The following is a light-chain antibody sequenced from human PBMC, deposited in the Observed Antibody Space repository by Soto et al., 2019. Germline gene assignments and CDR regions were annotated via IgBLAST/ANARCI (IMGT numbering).Light chain of an antibody. CDR3: SSPTSSTTLG. CDR1: SSDVGTYNS. V-gene: IGLV2-14*03. J-gene: IGLJ2*01. CDR2: DVN. Sequence: QSALTQPASVSGSSGQPITISCTGTSSDVGTYNSVSWYQQHPGKAPKLIIYDVNNRPSGVSNRFSGSKSGNTASLTISGLQAEDEADYFCSSPTSSTTLGFGGGTKLTVL.